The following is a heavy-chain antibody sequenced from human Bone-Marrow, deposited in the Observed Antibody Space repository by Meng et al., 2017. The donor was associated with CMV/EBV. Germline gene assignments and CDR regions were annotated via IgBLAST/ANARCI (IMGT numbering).Heavy chain of an antibody. CDR1: GLTFSSYA. CDR3: AKDMFRYYFDY. V-gene: IGHV3-23*01. CDR2: ISGSGGST. Sequence: GESLKISCAASGLTFSSYAMSWVRQAPGKGLEWVSAISGSGGSTYYADSVKGRFTISRDNSKNTLYLQMNSLRAEDTAVYYCAKDMFRYYFDYWGQGTLVTVSS. J-gene: IGHJ4*02. D-gene: IGHD3-10*02.